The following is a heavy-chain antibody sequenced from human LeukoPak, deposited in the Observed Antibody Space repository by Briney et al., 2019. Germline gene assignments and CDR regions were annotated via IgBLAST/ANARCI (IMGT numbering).Heavy chain of an antibody. CDR3: ATPPHDYGDYYFGF. D-gene: IGHD4-17*01. V-gene: IGHV3-30*02. CDR2: TRYDGSDK. Sequence: GGSLRLSCAASGFTFSSYGMHWVRQAPGKGLEWVAFTRYDGSDKYYTDSVKGRFTISRDNSKNTLYLQMNSLRTEDTAVYYCATPPHDYGDYYFGFWGQGTLVTVSS. CDR1: GFTFSSYG. J-gene: IGHJ4*02.